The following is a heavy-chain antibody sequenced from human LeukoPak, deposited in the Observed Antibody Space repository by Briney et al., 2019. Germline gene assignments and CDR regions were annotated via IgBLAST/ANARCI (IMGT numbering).Heavy chain of an antibody. J-gene: IGHJ4*02. CDR3: TRRISFRGSDY. D-gene: IGHD2/OR15-2a*01. Sequence: GGSLRLSCTVSGFTFGVYEMTWVRQAPGKGLEWVGFIRTKANGGTPEYAASVKGRFTISRNDFTSIGFLQMNSLTTEDTAVYYCTRRISFRGSDYWGQGTLVSVSS. V-gene: IGHV3-49*04. CDR2: IRTKANGGTP. CDR1: GFTFGVYE.